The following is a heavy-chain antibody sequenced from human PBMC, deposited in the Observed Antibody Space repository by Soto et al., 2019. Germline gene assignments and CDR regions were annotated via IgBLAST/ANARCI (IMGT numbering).Heavy chain of an antibody. V-gene: IGHV1-18*01. J-gene: IGHJ5*02. CDR2: ISSYNGNT. CDR3: ARASGSSYWFDP. Sequence: QVQLVQSGAEVKKPGASVKVSCKASGYTFTSYGISWVRQAPGQGLDWMGWISSYNGNTNYAQKRQGRVTMTTDTSTSTVYMELRSLRSDDTAVYYCARASGSSYWFDPWGQGTLVTVSS. CDR1: GYTFTSYG. D-gene: IGHD1-26*01.